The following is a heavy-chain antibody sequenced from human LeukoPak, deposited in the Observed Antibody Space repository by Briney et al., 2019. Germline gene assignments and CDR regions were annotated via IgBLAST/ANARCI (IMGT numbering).Heavy chain of an antibody. CDR2: ISSSSSTI. Sequence: PGGSLRLSCAASGFTFSNYNMNWVRKAPGKGLEWVSYISSSSSTIYYADSVKGRFTISRDNAKNSLYLQMNSLRVEDTAVYYCARGLPNYDFWSGYEPFQHWGQGTLVTVSS. CDR1: GFTFSNYN. CDR3: ARGLPNYDFWSGYEPFQH. V-gene: IGHV3-48*01. J-gene: IGHJ1*01. D-gene: IGHD3-3*01.